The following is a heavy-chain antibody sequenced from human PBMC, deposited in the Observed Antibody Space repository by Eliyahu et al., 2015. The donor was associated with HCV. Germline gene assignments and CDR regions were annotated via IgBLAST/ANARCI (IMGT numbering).Heavy chain of an antibody. V-gene: IGHV4-59*01. D-gene: IGHD4-17*01. Sequence: VQLQESGPGLVKPSXTLSPTCXVTGGSXRXXYWSWIRQPPGKGLEWIGYIYYSGSTNYNPSLKSRVTISVDTSKNQFSLKLSSVTAADTAVFYCARAGTTWGRLDYWGQGTLVTVSS. CDR1: GGSXRXXY. CDR3: ARAGTTWGRLDY. J-gene: IGHJ4*02. CDR2: IYYSGST.